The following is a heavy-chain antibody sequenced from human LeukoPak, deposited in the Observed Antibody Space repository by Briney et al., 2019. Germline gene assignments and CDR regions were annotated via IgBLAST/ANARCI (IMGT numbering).Heavy chain of an antibody. CDR3: ARDTDTGNYYGSGSYYSPLGY. V-gene: IGHV1-18*01. J-gene: IGHJ4*02. CDR1: GYTFTSYG. Sequence: ASVKVSCEASGYTFTSYGIIWVRQAPGQGLEWMGWISTYNGNTNYAQKFQGRVTMTTDTFTSTAYMELRSLRSDDTAMYHCARDTDTGNYYGSGSYYSPLGYWGQGTLVTVSS. CDR2: ISTYNGNT. D-gene: IGHD3-10*01.